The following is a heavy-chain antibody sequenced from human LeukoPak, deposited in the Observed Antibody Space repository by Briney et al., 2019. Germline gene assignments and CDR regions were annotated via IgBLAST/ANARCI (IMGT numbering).Heavy chain of an antibody. J-gene: IGHJ4*02. CDR1: GYSFTSYR. CDR3: VRSDYGDFKYYFDY. CDR2: I. D-gene: IGHD4-17*01. Sequence: GESLKISCKGSGYSFTSYRIAWVRQMPGKGLEWMGIIYGPSFQGQVTISADKSIRTAHLQWSSLKASDTAMYYCVRSDYGDFKYYFDYWGQGTLVTVSS. V-gene: IGHV5-51*01.